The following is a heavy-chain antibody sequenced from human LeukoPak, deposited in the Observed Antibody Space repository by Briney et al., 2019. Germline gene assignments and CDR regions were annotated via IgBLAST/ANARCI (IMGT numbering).Heavy chain of an antibody. CDR1: GFTFSSYS. J-gene: IGHJ4*02. CDR3: AREAGSGNSDRYFDY. D-gene: IGHD3-10*01. V-gene: IGHV3-30*04. CDR2: ISSDGSNR. Sequence: PGRSLRLSCAVSGFTFSSYSMHWVRQAPGKGLEWLAVISSDGSNRYYTESVKGRFTISRDNSKNTLFLQMNSLRAEDTAVYYCAREAGSGNSDRYFDYWGQGTLVTVSS.